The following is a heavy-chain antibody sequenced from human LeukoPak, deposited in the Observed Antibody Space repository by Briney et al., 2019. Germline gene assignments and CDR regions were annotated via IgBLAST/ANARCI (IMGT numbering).Heavy chain of an antibody. D-gene: IGHD6-6*01. CDR2: ISSNGGST. CDR1: GFTFSSYA. CDR3: ARDLELYSSSSGLGV. Sequence: GSLRLSCAASGFTFSSYAMHWVRQAPGKGLEYVSAISSNGGSTYYANSVKGRFTISRDNSKNTLYLQMGSLRAEDMAVYYCARDLELYSSSSGLGVWGQGTLVTVSS. V-gene: IGHV3-64*01. J-gene: IGHJ4*02.